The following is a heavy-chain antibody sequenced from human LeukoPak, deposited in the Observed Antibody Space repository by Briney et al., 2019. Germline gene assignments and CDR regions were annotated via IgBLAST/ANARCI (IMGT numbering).Heavy chain of an antibody. D-gene: IGHD1-1*01. Sequence: PGGSLRPSCAASGFTFSSYGMHWVRQAPGKGLEWVAFIRYDGSNKYYADSVKGRFTISRDNSKNTLYLQMNSLRDEDTGMYYCARDERGNWNDTPRYWGQGTLVTVSS. CDR2: IRYDGSNK. CDR1: GFTFSSYG. V-gene: IGHV3-30*02. J-gene: IGHJ4*02. CDR3: ARDERGNWNDTPRY.